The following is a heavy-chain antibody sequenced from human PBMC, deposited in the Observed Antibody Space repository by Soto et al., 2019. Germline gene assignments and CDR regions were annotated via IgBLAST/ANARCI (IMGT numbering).Heavy chain of an antibody. CDR2: IVPLFRTT. V-gene: IGHV1-69*06. D-gene: IGHD6-13*01. CDR1: GGTFSSYA. Sequence: QVQLVQSGAEAKKPGSSVKVSCKTSGGTFSSYAISWVRQAPGQGLEWMGGIVPLFRTTNYAQKFQGRVTITADTSTYTVYMELSALRSGDTAVYYCARGGYSSTWSNLLDRAGLDVGGQGTTVTVSS. J-gene: IGHJ6*02. CDR3: ARGGYSSTWSNLLDRAGLDV.